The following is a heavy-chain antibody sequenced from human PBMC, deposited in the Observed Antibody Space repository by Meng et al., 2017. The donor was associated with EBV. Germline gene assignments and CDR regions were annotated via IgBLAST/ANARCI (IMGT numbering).Heavy chain of an antibody. CDR2: INPSDGYT. V-gene: IGHV1-46*01. J-gene: IGHJ4*02. Sequence: QVQLVQPGAEVRKPGASVKVSCKACGYTFTSHWMHWVRQAPGQGLEWMGIINPSDGYTMYEQKFQGRVTVTADRPTATAYMVLRNLRSDDTAVYYCARGTPGRSYSDYWGPGTLVTVSS. CDR1: GYTFTSHW. CDR3: ARGTPGRSYSDY. D-gene: IGHD3-10*01.